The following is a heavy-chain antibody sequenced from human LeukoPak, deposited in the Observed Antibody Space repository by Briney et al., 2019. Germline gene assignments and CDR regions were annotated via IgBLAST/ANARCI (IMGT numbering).Heavy chain of an antibody. J-gene: IGHJ3*01. Sequence: GESLKISCKGSGYSFTAYWIGWVRQMPGKGLEWMGIINPGDSDTKYNPSFQGQVTISADKSTNTAYLQWSSLKASDTAMYYRVRPHYLDSSDLVPDAFDVWGQGTMVTVSS. CDR2: INPGDSDT. D-gene: IGHD3-22*01. V-gene: IGHV5-51*01. CDR1: GYSFTAYW. CDR3: VRPHYLDSSDLVPDAFDV.